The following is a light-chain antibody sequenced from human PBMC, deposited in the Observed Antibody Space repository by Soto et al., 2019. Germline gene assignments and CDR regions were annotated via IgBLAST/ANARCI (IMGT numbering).Light chain of an antibody. Sequence: DIQMTQSPSSVSAFVGDRVTITCRASQDISSYLAWCQVKPGKAPKLLMYYVSTLQSGVPSRFGGSGSGTDFNLTISRLQTEDSATYYCQQARDFPWTFGQGTKVEIK. CDR3: QQARDFPWT. CDR1: QDISSY. V-gene: IGKV1-12*01. J-gene: IGKJ1*01. CDR2: YVS.